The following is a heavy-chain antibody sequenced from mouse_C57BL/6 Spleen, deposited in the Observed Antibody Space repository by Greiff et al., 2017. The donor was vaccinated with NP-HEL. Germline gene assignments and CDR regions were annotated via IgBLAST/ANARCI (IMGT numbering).Heavy chain of an antibody. J-gene: IGHJ1*03. CDR3: ARGTSDYDWYFDV. CDR2: IYPGSGNT. D-gene: IGHD2-4*01. CDR1: GYTFTDYY. Sequence: VQLQQSGAELVRPGASVKLSCKASGYTFTDYYINWVKQRPGQGLEWIARIYPGSGNTYYNEKFKGKATLTAEKSSSTAYMQLSSLTSEDSAVYFCARGTSDYDWYFDVWGTGTTVTVSS. V-gene: IGHV1-76*01.